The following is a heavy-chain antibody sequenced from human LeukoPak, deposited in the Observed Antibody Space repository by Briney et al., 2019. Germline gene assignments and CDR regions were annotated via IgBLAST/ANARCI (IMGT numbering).Heavy chain of an antibody. CDR2: IYHSGST. Sequence: GSLRLSCAASGFTFSSYEMNWVRQAPGKGLEWIGEIYHSGSTNYNPSLKSRVTISVDKSKNQFSLKLSSVTAADTAVYYCAGIAAAGTNLDYWGQGTLVTVSS. J-gene: IGHJ4*02. D-gene: IGHD6-13*01. CDR3: AGIAAAGTNLDY. V-gene: IGHV4-4*02. CDR1: GFTFSSYEM.